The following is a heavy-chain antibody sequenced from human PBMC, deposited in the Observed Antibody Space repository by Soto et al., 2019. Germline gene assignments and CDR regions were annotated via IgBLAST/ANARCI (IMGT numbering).Heavy chain of an antibody. J-gene: IGHJ5*02. CDR3: ASMMFEGAIIGRDYNWFDP. D-gene: IGHD3-16*02. Sequence: QVQLVQSGAEVKKPGSSVKVSCKASGGTFSSYAISWVRQAPGQGLEWMGGIIPIFGTANYAQKFQGRVTITADESTSTAYMELNSLRSEDTAVYYCASMMFEGAIIGRDYNWFDPWGQGTLVTVSS. CDR1: GGTFSSYA. CDR2: IIPIFGTA. V-gene: IGHV1-69*12.